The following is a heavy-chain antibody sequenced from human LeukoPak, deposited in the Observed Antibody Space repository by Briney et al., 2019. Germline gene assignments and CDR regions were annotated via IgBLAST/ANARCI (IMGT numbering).Heavy chain of an antibody. CDR1: GFTFSNYW. V-gene: IGHV3-74*01. D-gene: IGHD3-16*01. Sequence: GGSLRLSCAASGFTFSNYWMHWCRQAPGKGLVWVSRIHSDGSSTTYADSVRGRCTISRDNAKKTLFMQMNSLRAEDTAVYYCARGARSFGTLTTGLRGLQTSRAFDPWGQGTLVTVSS. J-gene: IGHJ5*02. CDR3: ARGARSFGTLTTGLRGLQTSRAFDP. CDR2: IHSDGSST.